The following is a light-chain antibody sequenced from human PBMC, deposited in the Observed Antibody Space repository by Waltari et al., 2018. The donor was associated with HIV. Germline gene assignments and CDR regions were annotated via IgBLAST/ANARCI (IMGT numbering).Light chain of an antibody. CDR1: QSISTY. J-gene: IGKJ1*01. V-gene: IGKV1-39*01. CDR2: AAS. Sequence: DIQMTQSPSSLSASVGDRVTITCRASQSISTYLNWYQQNPGKAPKLLIYAASSLQSGVPSRFRGSGSGTDFTLTISSLEPEDFATYYCQQSYTLAFGQGTKVEFK. CDR3: QQSYTLA.